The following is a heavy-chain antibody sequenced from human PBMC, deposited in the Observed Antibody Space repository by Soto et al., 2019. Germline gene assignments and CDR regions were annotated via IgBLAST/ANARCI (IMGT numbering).Heavy chain of an antibody. CDR2: IIPIFGTA. CDR3: AREGYCSGASCFLDS. D-gene: IGHD2-15*01. J-gene: IGHJ3*02. Sequence: SVKVSCKASGGTFSSYAIGWVRQAPGQGLEWMGRIIPIFGTAKYAQKFQGRVTITADESTSTAYMELSSLRSEDTAVYYCAREGYCSGASCFLDSWGQGTMVTVSS. V-gene: IGHV1-69*13. CDR1: GGTFSSYA.